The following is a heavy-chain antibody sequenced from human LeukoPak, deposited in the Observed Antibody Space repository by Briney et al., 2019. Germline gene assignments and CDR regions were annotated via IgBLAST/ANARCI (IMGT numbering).Heavy chain of an antibody. J-gene: IGHJ5*02. CDR2: KSGNT. CDR3: ARGLRGYSYDRGNWFDP. Sequence: KSGNTGYAQKFQGRVTMTRNTSIGTAYMELSSLRSEDTAVYYCARGLRGYSYDRGNWFDPWGQGTLVTVPS. V-gene: IGHV1-8*01. D-gene: IGHD5-18*01.